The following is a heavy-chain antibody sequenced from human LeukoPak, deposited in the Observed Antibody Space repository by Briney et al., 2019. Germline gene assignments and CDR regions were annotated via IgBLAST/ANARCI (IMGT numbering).Heavy chain of an antibody. Sequence: SETLSLTCTVSGGSISSSSYYWGWIRQPPGKGLEWIGSIYYSGSTYYNPSLKSRVTISVDTSKNQFSLKLSSVTAADTAVYYCGRLGDTAMVMTHYYYMDVWGKGTTVTVSS. CDR2: IYYSGST. CDR3: GRLGDTAMVMTHYYYMDV. J-gene: IGHJ6*03. CDR1: GGSISSSSYY. D-gene: IGHD5-18*01. V-gene: IGHV4-39*01.